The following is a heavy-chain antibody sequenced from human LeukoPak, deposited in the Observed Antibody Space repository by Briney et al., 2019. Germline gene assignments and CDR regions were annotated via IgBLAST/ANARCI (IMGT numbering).Heavy chain of an antibody. J-gene: IGHJ6*03. CDR3: AREVGYGDYEYYYYYMDV. D-gene: IGHD4-17*01. CDR2: INPSGDST. Sequence: VASVKVSCKASGYTFTSYYIHWVRQAPGQGLEWMGKINPSGDSTNYAQKFQGRVTMTTDTSTSTVYMELSSLRSEDTAVYYCAREVGYGDYEYYYYYMDVWGKGTTVTISS. V-gene: IGHV1-46*01. CDR1: GYTFTSYY.